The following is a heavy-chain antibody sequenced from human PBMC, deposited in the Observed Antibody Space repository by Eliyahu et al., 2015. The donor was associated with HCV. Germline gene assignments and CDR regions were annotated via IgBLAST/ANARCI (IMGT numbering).Heavy chain of an antibody. J-gene: IGHJ5*02. D-gene: IGHD6-19*01. V-gene: IGHV4-59*01. CDR3: ASGGGGIAVAGTGGWFDP. Sequence: QVQLQESGPGLVKPSETLSLTCTVSGGXIPTYYWSWIRQPPGKRLEWIGYIHYSGSTNYNPSLKSRVTISIDTSKNQFSLKLTSVTAADTAVYYCASGGGGIAVAGTGGWFDPWGQGTLVTVYS. CDR2: IHYSGST. CDR1: GGXIPTYY.